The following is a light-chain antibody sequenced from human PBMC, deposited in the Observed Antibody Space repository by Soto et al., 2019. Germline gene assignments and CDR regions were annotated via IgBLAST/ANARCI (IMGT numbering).Light chain of an antibody. J-gene: IGKJ1*01. V-gene: IGKV3-20*01. CDR3: QQYGSSRWT. Sequence: EIVLTQSPGTLSLSPGERATLSCRASQSVSSSYLAWYQQKPGQAPRLLIYGASSRATGIPDRFSSSGSGTDFTLTISRLEPEDFAVYYCQQYGSSRWTFGQGTKV. CDR2: GAS. CDR1: QSVSSSY.